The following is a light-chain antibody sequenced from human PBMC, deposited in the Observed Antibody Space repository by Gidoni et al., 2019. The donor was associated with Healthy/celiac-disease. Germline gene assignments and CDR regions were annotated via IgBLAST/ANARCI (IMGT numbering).Light chain of an antibody. V-gene: IGKV1-27*01. CDR2: AAS. J-gene: IGKJ3*01. CDR1: QGISNY. Sequence: IQLTQSPSSLSASVGDRVTITCRASQGISNYLAWYQQKPGKVPKLLIYAASTLQAGVPSRFSGSGSGTDFTLTISSLQPEDVATYYCQKYNSAPSFTFXPXTKVDIK. CDR3: QKYNSAPSFT.